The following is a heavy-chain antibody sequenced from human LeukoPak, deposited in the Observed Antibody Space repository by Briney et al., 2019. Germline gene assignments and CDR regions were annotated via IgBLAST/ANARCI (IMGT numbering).Heavy chain of an antibody. J-gene: IGHJ2*01. V-gene: IGHV3-23*01. D-gene: IGHD6-13*01. CDR3: AKVQVAAGYWYFGL. CDR2: ISDNGGST. CDR1: GFTFSSYG. Sequence: GGSLRLSCAASGFTFSSYGMSWVRQAPGKGLEWVSTISDNGGSTYYADSVKGRFTISRDNSKKTVYLQMNSLRAEDTAVYYCAKVQVAAGYWYFGLWGRGTLVTVSS.